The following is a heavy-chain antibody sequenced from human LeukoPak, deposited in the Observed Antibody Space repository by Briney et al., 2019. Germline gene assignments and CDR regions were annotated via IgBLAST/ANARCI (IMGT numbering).Heavy chain of an antibody. J-gene: IGHJ4*02. Sequence: SETLSLTCTVYGGSISCYYWSWIRQPAGKGLEWIGRIYTSGSTNYNPSLKSRVTMSVDTSKNQFSLKLTSVTAADTAVYYCARGRGDPLYYFDYWGQGTLVTVSS. D-gene: IGHD3-16*01. CDR2: IYTSGST. V-gene: IGHV4-4*07. CDR3: ARGRGDPLYYFDY. CDR1: GGSISCYY.